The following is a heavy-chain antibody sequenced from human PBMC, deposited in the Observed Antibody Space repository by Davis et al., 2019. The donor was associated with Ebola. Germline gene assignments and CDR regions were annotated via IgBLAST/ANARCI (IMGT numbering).Heavy chain of an antibody. J-gene: IGHJ3*02. CDR3: AKTGATWGLGAFDI. CDR1: GFTFSSYG. D-gene: IGHD1-26*01. Sequence: GESLKISCAASGFTFSSYGMHWVRQAPVSRLVCFAFIRYDGSNKYYADSVKGRFTISRDNSKNTLYLQMNSLRAEDTAVYYCAKTGATWGLGAFDIWGQGTMVTVSS. V-gene: IGHV3-30*02. CDR2: IRYDGSNK.